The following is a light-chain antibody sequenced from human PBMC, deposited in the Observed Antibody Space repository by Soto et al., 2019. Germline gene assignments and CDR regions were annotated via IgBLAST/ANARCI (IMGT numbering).Light chain of an antibody. J-gene: IGKJ1*01. CDR2: WGS. CDR3: MQCLQSPPT. Sequence: DIVMTQSPLSLPVTPGEPASISCRSSQSLLHSNGYNYLDWYLQKPGQSPQLLIYWGSHRASGVADRCSGSGSGTDFTLNINRVEAEDVGVYCCMQCLQSPPTFGQGTKVEIK. CDR1: QSLLHSNGYNY. V-gene: IGKV2-28*01.